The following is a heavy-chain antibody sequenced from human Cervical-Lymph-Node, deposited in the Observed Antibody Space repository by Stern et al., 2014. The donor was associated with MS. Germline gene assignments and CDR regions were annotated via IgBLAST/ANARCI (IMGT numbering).Heavy chain of an antibody. CDR3: ARLDSGSHLDAFDI. V-gene: IGHV2-70*13. CDR2: IDWEDEK. D-gene: IGHD1-26*01. CDR1: GFSLSSSGMC. Sequence: QITLKESGPALVKPTQTLTLTCTFSGFSLSSSGMCVGLIRQPPGKALEWLALIDWEDEKYYSTSLKSRLTISKDTSENQVVLTVANMAPVDTATYYCARLDSGSHLDAFDIWGQGTLVTVSS. J-gene: IGHJ3*02.